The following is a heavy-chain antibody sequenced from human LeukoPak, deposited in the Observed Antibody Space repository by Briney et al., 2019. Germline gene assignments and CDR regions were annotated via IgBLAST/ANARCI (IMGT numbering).Heavy chain of an antibody. CDR1: GGTFSSYA. Sequence: GASVKVSCKASGGTFSSYAISWVRQAPGQGLEWMGGIIPIFGTANYAQKFQGRVTITAGESTSTAYMELSSLRSEDTAVYYCARRTDMVATIKGRNYYGMDVWGQGTTVTVSS. D-gene: IGHD5-12*01. V-gene: IGHV1-69*13. CDR3: ARRTDMVATIKGRNYYGMDV. J-gene: IGHJ6*02. CDR2: IIPIFGTA.